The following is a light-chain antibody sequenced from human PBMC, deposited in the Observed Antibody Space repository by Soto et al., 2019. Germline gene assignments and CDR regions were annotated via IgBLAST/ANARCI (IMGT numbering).Light chain of an antibody. J-gene: IGLJ2*01. Sequence: SYELTQPPSVSVAPGKTARITCGGNNIGSKSVHWYQQKPGQAPVLVIYYDSDRPSGIPERFSGSNSGNTATLTISRVEAGDEAHYYCQVWDSSSDHHVVFGGGTKLTVL. CDR1: NIGSKS. CDR3: QVWDSSSDHHVV. V-gene: IGLV3-21*04. CDR2: YDS.